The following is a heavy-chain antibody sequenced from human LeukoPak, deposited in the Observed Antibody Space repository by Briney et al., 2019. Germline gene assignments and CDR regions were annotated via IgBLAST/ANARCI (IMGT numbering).Heavy chain of an antibody. V-gene: IGHV3-30*18. Sequence: GGSLRLSCAASGFTFSTYGIHWVRQAPGKGLEWVAVISYDGSDKYYADSVKGRFTISRDNSKNTLYLQMNSLRVEDTAVYYCAKANSNSPPLDYWGRGTLVTVSS. J-gene: IGHJ4*02. CDR2: ISYDGSDK. D-gene: IGHD4-11*01. CDR1: GFTFSTYG. CDR3: AKANSNSPPLDY.